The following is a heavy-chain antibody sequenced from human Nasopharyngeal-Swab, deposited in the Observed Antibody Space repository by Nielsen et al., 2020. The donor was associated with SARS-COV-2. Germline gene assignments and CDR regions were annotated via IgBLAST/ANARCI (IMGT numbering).Heavy chain of an antibody. CDR1: GGTFDYYT. Sequence: SVKVSCKASGGTFDYYTISWVRQAPGQGLEWMGRFIPVLGITNYAHKFQGRLTISADKSTTTGYMELNILTSGDTAVYFCARVPNTGAYYPDSWGQGTLVTVSS. CDR2: FIPVLGIT. CDR3: ARVPNTGAYYPDS. V-gene: IGHV1-69*02. J-gene: IGHJ4*02. D-gene: IGHD7-27*01.